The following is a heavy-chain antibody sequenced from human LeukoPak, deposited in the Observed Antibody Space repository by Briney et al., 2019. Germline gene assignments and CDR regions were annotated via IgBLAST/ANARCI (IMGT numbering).Heavy chain of an antibody. Sequence: GASVKVSCKASGYTFTGYYMRWVRQAPGHGLEWMGWINPNSGGTNYAQKFQGRVTMTRDTSISTAYMELSRLRSDDTAVYYCARVESPLPGTTDYFDYWGQGTLVTVSS. CDR3: ARVESPLPGTTDYFDY. V-gene: IGHV1-2*02. CDR2: INPNSGGT. J-gene: IGHJ4*02. D-gene: IGHD1-7*01. CDR1: GYTFTGYY.